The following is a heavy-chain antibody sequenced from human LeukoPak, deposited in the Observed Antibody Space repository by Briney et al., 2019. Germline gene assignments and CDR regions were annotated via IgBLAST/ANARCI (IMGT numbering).Heavy chain of an antibody. V-gene: IGHV3-53*01. D-gene: IGHD3-22*01. CDR2: FYSSGST. CDR1: GFTVSSNY. CDR3: AGGLYDSSGYYQYYFEY. J-gene: IGHJ4*02. Sequence: GGSLRLSCAASGFTVSSNYMSWVRQAPGKGLEWVSIFYSSGSTYYADSVKGRFTISRDNSKNTLYLQMKSLRAEDTAAYYCAGGLYDSSGYYQYYFEYWGQGTLVTVSS.